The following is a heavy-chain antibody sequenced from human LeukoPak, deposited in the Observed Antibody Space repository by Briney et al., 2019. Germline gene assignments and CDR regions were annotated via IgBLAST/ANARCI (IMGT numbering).Heavy chain of an antibody. V-gene: IGHV1-69*13. Sequence: SVKVSCKASGGTFSSYAISWVRQAPGQGLEWMGGIIPIFGTANYAQKFQGRVTITADESTSTAHMELSSLRSEDTAVYYCARDGDCSGGSCYSGGYYWGQGTLVTVSS. D-gene: IGHD2-15*01. CDR3: ARDGDCSGGSCYSGGYY. CDR1: GGTFSSYA. CDR2: IIPIFGTA. J-gene: IGHJ4*02.